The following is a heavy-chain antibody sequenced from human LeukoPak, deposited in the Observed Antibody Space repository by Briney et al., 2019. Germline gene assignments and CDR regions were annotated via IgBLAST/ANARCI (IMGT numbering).Heavy chain of an antibody. V-gene: IGHV3-11*03. CDR1: GXTFSDYY. D-gene: IGHD2-2*01. CDR3: ARSYRYCSSTSCSPY. J-gene: IGHJ4*02. CDR2: ISSSSSYT. Sequence: GGSLRLSWAASGXTFSDYYMSWIRQAPGKGREWVSYISSSSSYTNYADSVKGRFTISRDNAKNSLYLQMNSLRAEDTAVYYCARSYRYCSSTSCSPYWGQGTLVTVSS.